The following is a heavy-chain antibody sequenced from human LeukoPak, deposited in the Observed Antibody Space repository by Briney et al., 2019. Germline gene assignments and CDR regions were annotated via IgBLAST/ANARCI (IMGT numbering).Heavy chain of an antibody. D-gene: IGHD1-1*01. Sequence: SETLSLTCTVSGGSISSYYWSSIRQPPGKGLEWIGYIYYSGSTNYNPSLKSRVSISIDTSKSQFSLKVSSVTAADTAVYYCARHGTTGTNLNWFDPWGQGTLVTVSS. CDR1: GGSISSYY. J-gene: IGHJ5*02. CDR2: IYYSGST. CDR3: ARHGTTGTNLNWFDP. V-gene: IGHV4-59*01.